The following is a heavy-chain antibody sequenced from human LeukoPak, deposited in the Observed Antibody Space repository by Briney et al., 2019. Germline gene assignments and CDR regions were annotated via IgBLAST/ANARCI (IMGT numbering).Heavy chain of an antibody. D-gene: IGHD3-22*01. Sequence: SETLSLTCSVSGDSVSRSDSYWDWIRQPPGKGLEWIGTIYYSGRTYYSPSLKSRVTMSVNPSNNQFSLNLRAVTAADTAVYYCARRRYYDGSGYLEWGQSTLLSVSS. CDR2: IYYSGRT. CDR3: ARRRYYDGSGYLE. J-gene: IGHJ1*01. V-gene: IGHV4-39*01. CDR1: GDSVSRSDSY.